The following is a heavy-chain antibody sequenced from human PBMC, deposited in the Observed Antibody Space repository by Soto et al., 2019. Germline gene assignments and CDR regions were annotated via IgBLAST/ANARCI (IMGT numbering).Heavy chain of an antibody. CDR1: GGSFSGYY. CDR2: INHSGST. V-gene: IGHV4-34*01. CDR3: ARDLLRYFDTPPRNDP. D-gene: IGHD3-9*01. J-gene: IGHJ5*02. Sequence: PSETLSLTCAVYGGSFSGYYWSWIRQPPGKGLEWIGEINHSGSTNYNPSLKSRVTISVDTSKNQFSLKLSSVTAADTAVYYCARDLLRYFDTPPRNDPWGQGTLVTVSS.